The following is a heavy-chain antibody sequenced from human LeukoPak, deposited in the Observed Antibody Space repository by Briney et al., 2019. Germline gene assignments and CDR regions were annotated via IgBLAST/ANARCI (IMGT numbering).Heavy chain of an antibody. CDR1: GFTFSSHS. CDR3: ARVGYYDSSGYDDDFDY. J-gene: IGHJ4*02. V-gene: IGHV3-21*01. D-gene: IGHD3-22*01. CDR2: ISSSSSYI. Sequence: GGSLRLSCAASGFTFSSHSMNWVRQAPGKGLEWVSSISSSSSYIYYADSVKGRFTISRDNAKNSLYLQMNSLRAEDTAVYYCARVGYYDSSGYDDDFDYWGQGTLVTVSS.